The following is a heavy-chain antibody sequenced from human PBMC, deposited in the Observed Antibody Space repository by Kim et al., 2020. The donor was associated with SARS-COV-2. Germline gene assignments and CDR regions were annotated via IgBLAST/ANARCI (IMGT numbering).Heavy chain of an antibody. CDR1: GDSISSNSAT. CDR2: TYYRSKWYN. Sequence: SQTLSLTCAISGDSISSNSATWNWIRQSPLRGLEWLGRTYYRSKWYNEYAVSVKTRITISPDTSKNQMSLQLNSVTPEDTAVYYCARRGATRTLDYCGQGTRLPVS. V-gene: IGHV6-1*01. CDR3: ARRGATRTLDY. D-gene: IGHD1-26*01. J-gene: IGHJ4*02.